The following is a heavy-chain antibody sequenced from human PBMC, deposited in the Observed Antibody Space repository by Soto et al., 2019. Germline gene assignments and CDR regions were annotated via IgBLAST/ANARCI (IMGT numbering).Heavy chain of an antibody. Sequence: SETLSLTCTVSGGSISSYYWSWIRQPPGKGLEWIGYIYYSGSTNYNPSLKSRVTISVDTSKNQFSLKLSSVTAADTAVYYCARDSSAAARINWFDPWGQGTLVTVSS. CDR3: ARDSSAAARINWFDP. CDR2: IYYSGST. J-gene: IGHJ5*02. V-gene: IGHV4-59*01. D-gene: IGHD6-13*01. CDR1: GGSISSYY.